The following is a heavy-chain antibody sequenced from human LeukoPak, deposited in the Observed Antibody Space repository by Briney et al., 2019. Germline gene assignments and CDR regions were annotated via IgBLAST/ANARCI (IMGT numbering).Heavy chain of an antibody. D-gene: IGHD5-18*01. CDR1: GFTFSDYY. CDR3: ARLIYSYGCDY. V-gene: IGHV3-11*01. Sequence: PGGSLRLSCAASGFTFSDYYMSWIRQAPGNGLEWVSYISSGGGTIYYADSVKGRFTISRDNAKNSLYLQMNSLRAEDTAVYYCARLIYSYGCDYWGQGTLVTVSS. CDR2: ISSGGGTI. J-gene: IGHJ4*02.